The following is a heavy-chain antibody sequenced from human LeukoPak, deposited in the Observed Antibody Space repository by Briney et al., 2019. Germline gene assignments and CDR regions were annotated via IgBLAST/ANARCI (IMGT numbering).Heavy chain of an antibody. V-gene: IGHV1-2*02. Sequence: ASVKVSCKASGYTFTDYFIHWVRQAPGQGLEWMGWINPNSGGTNYAQKFHDRVTMTRDTSISTAYMKLSRLRSDDTAVYYCASRKLGNDYWGQGTLVTVSS. CDR2: INPNSGGT. CDR3: ASRKLGNDY. J-gene: IGHJ4*02. D-gene: IGHD7-27*01. CDR1: GYTFTDYF.